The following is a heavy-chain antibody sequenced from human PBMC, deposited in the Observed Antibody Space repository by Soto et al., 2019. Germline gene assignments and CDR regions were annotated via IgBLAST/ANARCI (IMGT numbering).Heavy chain of an antibody. D-gene: IGHD2-21*02. CDR3: ARGGHVVVVTAAFDY. V-gene: IGHV1-46*01. Sequence: QVQLMQSGAEVKKPGASVKVSCKASGNTFTNYYIHWVRQAPGQGLEWMGTINPSGGHTTYSQNLLGSVTMTRDTSTTTLYMELTSLTSDDTAVYYWARGGHVVVVTAAFDYWGQGTLVTVSS. CDR2: INPSGGHT. CDR1: GNTFTNYY. J-gene: IGHJ4*02.